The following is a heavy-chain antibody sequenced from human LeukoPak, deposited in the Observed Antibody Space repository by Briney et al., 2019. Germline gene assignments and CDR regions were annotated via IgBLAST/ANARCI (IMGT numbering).Heavy chain of an antibody. V-gene: IGHV3-23*01. J-gene: IGHJ4*02. CDR3: AKDGGLWVSAHWGDS. CDR1: GFTFSSYT. CDR2: ITTSDGNT. D-gene: IGHD7-27*01. Sequence: GGSLRLSCAASGFTFSSYTMSWVRQAPGKGLEWVSTITTSDGNTYYADSVKGRFTVSRDNSKNTLFLQMNSLRAEDTAVYYCAKDGGLWVSAHWGDSWGRGTLSPSPQ.